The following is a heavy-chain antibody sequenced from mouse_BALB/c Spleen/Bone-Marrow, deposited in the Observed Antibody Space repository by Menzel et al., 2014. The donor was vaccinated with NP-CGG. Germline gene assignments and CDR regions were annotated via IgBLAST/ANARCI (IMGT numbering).Heavy chain of an antibody. Sequence: QVQGVESGPELVRPGVSVKISCKGSGYTFTDYAMHWVKQSHAKSLEWIGVISTYSGNTNYNQKFKGKATMTVYKSSSSAYMELARLTSEDSAIYYCARSEYGNSYAMDYWGQGTSVTVSS. D-gene: IGHD2-10*02. J-gene: IGHJ4*01. V-gene: IGHV1-67*01. CDR2: ISTYSGNT. CDR3: ARSEYGNSYAMDY. CDR1: GYTFTDYA.